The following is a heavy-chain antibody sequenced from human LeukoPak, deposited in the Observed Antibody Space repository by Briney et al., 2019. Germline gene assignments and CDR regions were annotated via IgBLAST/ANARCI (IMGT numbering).Heavy chain of an antibody. Sequence: ASVKVSCKASGYTFTSFYIHWVRQAPRQGLEWMGIINPSGANTIYAQKFQGRVTMTRDTSITTAYMELSRLRSDDTAVYYCARGYSSSWYFNWFDPWGQGTLVTVSS. CDR2: INPSGANT. J-gene: IGHJ5*02. CDR1: GYTFTSFY. D-gene: IGHD6-13*01. CDR3: ARGYSSSWYFNWFDP. V-gene: IGHV1-46*01.